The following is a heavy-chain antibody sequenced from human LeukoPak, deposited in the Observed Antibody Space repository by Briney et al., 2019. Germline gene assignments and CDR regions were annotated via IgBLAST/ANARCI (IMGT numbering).Heavy chain of an antibody. J-gene: IGHJ4*02. D-gene: IGHD3-22*01. CDR1: GGSISSSSYY. V-gene: IGHV4-39*07. Sequence: SETLSLTCIVSGGSISSSSYYWGWVRQPPGKGLEWIGSIYYSGSTYYNPSLKSRVTISVDTSKNQFSLKLSSVTAADTAVYYCARELGNDSLGYWGQGTLVTVSS. CDR2: IYYSGST. CDR3: ARELGNDSLGY.